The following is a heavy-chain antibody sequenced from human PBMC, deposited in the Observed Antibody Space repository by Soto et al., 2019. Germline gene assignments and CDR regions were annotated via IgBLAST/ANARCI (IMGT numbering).Heavy chain of an antibody. D-gene: IGHD3-3*01. CDR2: ISGSGGST. CDR1: GFTFSSYA. Sequence: PGGSLRLACADSGFTFSSYAMSWVRQAPGEGLEWVSAISGSGGSTYYADSVKGRFTISRDNSKNTLYLQMNSLRAEDTAVDYCAKRPSGYPLYYTDYHGMDVWDQGTTVTVSS. J-gene: IGHJ6*02. CDR3: AKRPSGYPLYYTDYHGMDV. V-gene: IGHV3-23*01.